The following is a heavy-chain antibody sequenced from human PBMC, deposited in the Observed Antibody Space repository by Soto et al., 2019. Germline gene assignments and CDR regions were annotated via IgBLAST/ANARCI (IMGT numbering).Heavy chain of an antibody. CDR3: ARLYYDIWTGYSPIDY. J-gene: IGHJ4*02. D-gene: IGHD3-9*01. CDR1: GGSISSSSYY. V-gene: IGHV4-39*01. Sequence: SETLSLTCTVSGGSISSSSYYWGWIRQPPGKGLEWIGSIYYSGSTYYNPSLKSRVTISVDTSKNQFSLKLSSVTAADTAVYYCARLYYDIWTGYSPIDYWGQGTLVTVS. CDR2: IYYSGST.